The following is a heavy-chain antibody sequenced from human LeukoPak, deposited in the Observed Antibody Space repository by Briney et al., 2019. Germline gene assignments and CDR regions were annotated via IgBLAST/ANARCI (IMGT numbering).Heavy chain of an antibody. V-gene: IGHV1-18*01. D-gene: IGHD1-14*01. CDR2: IRGYNDKT. J-gene: IGHJ5*02. Sequence: AAVKDSCKTSRYPFTSYVSSWVRQAPGEEVEWIEWIRGYNDKTNYVQEGQGKVTMTTDTYTSIAYMELKRRTSDDTVVYCCARDPGLRCNRGLDLWGQGTLVTVSS. CDR1: RYPFTSYV. CDR3: ARDPGLRCNRGLDL.